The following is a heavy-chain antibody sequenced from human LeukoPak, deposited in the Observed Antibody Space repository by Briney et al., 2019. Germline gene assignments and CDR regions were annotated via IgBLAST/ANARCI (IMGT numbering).Heavy chain of an antibody. CDR1: GFTFRTYW. Sequence: GGSLRLSCVASGFTFRTYWMSWVRQAPGKGLEWVANIKEDGSEKYYEDSMRGRFTISRDNAKSSLYLQMNSLRAEDTAVYYCARESLYYYDSRIWGQGTMVTVSS. V-gene: IGHV3-7*05. CDR3: ARESLYYYDSRI. D-gene: IGHD3-22*01. CDR2: IKEDGSEK. J-gene: IGHJ3*02.